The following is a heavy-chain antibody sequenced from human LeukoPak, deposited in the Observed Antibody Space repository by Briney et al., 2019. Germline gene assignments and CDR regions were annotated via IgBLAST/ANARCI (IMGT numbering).Heavy chain of an antibody. CDR2: IGTAGDT. Sequence: GGSLRLSCAASGFTFSSYDMHWVRQATGKGLEWVSAIGTAGDTYYPGSVKGRFTISRENAKNSLNLQMNSLRAGDTAVYYCARVGNYYDRGTYDYWGQGTLVTVSS. CDR1: GFTFSSYD. V-gene: IGHV3-13*01. CDR3: ARVGNYYDRGTYDY. D-gene: IGHD3-22*01. J-gene: IGHJ4*02.